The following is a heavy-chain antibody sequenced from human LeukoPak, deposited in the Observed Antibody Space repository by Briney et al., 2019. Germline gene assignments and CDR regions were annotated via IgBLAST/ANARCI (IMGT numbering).Heavy chain of an antibody. Sequence: PGGSLRLSCTASGFTFGDYAMSWVRQAPGKGLEWVGFIRRKAYGGTTEYAASVKGRFTISRDDSKSIAYLQMNSLKTEDTAVYYCTRTMVRGVVPDYYYYGTDVWGKGTTVTVSS. CDR1: GFTFGDYA. D-gene: IGHD3-10*01. J-gene: IGHJ6*04. V-gene: IGHV3-49*04. CDR3: TRTMVRGVVPDYYYYGTDV. CDR2: IRRKAYGGTT.